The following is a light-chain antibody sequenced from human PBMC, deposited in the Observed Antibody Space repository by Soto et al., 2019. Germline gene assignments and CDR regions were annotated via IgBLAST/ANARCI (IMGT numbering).Light chain of an antibody. CDR1: QSISTW. CDR2: AAS. Sequence: DIQMTQSPSTLSASVGDRVTITCRASQSISTWLAWYQQKQGKAPQLLIFAASRLDSGVASRFSGSGAGTEFTLTISSLQPDDFATYYCQQYNSLSTFGQGTKLEIK. J-gene: IGKJ2*01. V-gene: IGKV1-5*03. CDR3: QQYNSLST.